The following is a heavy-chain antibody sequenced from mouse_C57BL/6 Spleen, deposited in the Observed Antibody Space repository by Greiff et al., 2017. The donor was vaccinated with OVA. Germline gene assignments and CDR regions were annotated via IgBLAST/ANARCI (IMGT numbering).Heavy chain of an antibody. J-gene: IGHJ4*01. V-gene: IGHV1-82*01. D-gene: IGHD2-4*01. CDR1: GYAFSSSW. CDR3: ARYDYDDAMDY. CDR2: IYPGDGDT. Sequence: VQRVESGPELVKPGASVKISCKASGYAFSSSWMNWVKQRPGKGLEWIGRIYPGDGDTNYNGKFKGKATLTADKSSSTAYMQLSSLTSEDSAVYYCARYDYDDAMDYWGQGTSVTVSS.